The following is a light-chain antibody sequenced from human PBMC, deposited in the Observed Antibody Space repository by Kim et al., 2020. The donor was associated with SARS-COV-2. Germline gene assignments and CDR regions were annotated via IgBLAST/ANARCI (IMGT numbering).Light chain of an antibody. CDR1: PSVSRSL. CDR2: DAS. V-gene: IGKV3-20*01. Sequence: SPGERATLSCRARPSVSRSLLAWYQQKPGQAPRLLIYDASNRATGIPDRFSGSGSGADFTLTITRVEPEDFAVYYCQQYDTSPYTFGLGTKVDIK. J-gene: IGKJ2*01. CDR3: QQYDTSPYT.